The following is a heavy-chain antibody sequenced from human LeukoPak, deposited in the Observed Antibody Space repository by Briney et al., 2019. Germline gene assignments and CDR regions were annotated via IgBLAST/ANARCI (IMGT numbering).Heavy chain of an antibody. CDR2: IYYSGRT. V-gene: IGHV4-59*01. J-gene: IGHJ6*03. CDR1: GGSINSYY. D-gene: IGHD2-2*01. CDR3: ARILAPTGYHHYDMAG. Sequence: NPSETLSLTRTVSGGSINSYYWSWIRQPPGKGLEWIGHIYYSGRTNYNPSLKSRVTISIDTSKNQFSLKLSSVTAADTAVYYCARILAPTGYHHYDMAGWGKGTTVTIAS.